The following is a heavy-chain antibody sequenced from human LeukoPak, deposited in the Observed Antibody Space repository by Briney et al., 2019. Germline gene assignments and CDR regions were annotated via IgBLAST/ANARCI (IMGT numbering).Heavy chain of an antibody. D-gene: IGHD5-18*01. CDR1: GFTFSSYA. J-gene: IGHJ4*02. CDR2: ISGRGGST. CDR3: AKDWQLWANGVFDY. V-gene: IGHV3-23*01. Sequence: GGSLRLSCAASGFTFSSYAMSWVRQAPGKGLEWASAISGRGGSTYYADSVRGRFTISTDNSKNTLYLQMNSLRAEDTAVYYCAKDWQLWANGVFDYWGQGTLVTVSS.